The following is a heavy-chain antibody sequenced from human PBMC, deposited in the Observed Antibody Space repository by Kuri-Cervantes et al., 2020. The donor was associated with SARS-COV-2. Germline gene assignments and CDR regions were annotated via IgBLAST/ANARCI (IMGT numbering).Heavy chain of an antibody. CDR2: IYYSGST. V-gene: IGHV4-30-4*08. J-gene: IGHJ6*04. Sequence: SETLSLTCTVSGGSISSSSYYWGWIRQPPGKGLEWIGYIYYSGSTYYNPSLKSRVTISVDTSKNQFSLKLSSVTAADTAVYYCARVGPGDVWGKGTTVTVSS. CDR1: GGSISSSSYY. CDR3: ARVGPGDV.